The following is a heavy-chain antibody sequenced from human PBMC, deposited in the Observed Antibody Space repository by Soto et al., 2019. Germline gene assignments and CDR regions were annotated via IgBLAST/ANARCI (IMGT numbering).Heavy chain of an antibody. D-gene: IGHD1-26*01. CDR3: TRGEQYSGRIFDY. CDR2: TYYRSKWYY. Sequence: SQTLSLTCAITGDRVSSNSAGWSWVRQSPSRGLEWLGRTYYRSKWYYEYAVSVRGRITINPDTSKNQYSLQLNSVTPEDTAVYFCTRGEQYSGRIFDYWAQGTLVIVTS. V-gene: IGHV6-1*01. CDR1: GDRVSSNSAG. J-gene: IGHJ4*01.